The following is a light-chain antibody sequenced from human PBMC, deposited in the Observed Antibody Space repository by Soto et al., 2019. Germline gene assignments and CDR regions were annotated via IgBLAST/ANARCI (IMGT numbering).Light chain of an antibody. CDR3: QQSYSAPPYT. J-gene: IGKJ2*01. CDR1: QTISSY. Sequence: DMQMTQSPSSLSASVGDRVTITCRASQTISSYLNWYQQIPGKAPKLLIYAASSLLSGVPSRFSGSGSGTAFTLTISSLQPEDFATYYCQQSYSAPPYTFGQGTKVEIK. V-gene: IGKV1-39*01. CDR2: AAS.